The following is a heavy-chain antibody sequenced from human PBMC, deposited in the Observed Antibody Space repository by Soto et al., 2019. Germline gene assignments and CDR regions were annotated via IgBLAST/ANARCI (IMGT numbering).Heavy chain of an antibody. V-gene: IGHV3-53*01. CDR3: ARDLRTLYGMDV. Sequence: EVQLVESGGGLIQPGGSLRLSCAASGFTVSSNYMSWVRQAPGKGLEWVSVIYSGDTTYYADSVQGRFTISRDHSKNTLYLQMNSLRAADTAVYYRARDLRTLYGMDVWGQGTTVTVSS. CDR2: IYSGDTT. CDR1: GFTVSSNY. J-gene: IGHJ6*02.